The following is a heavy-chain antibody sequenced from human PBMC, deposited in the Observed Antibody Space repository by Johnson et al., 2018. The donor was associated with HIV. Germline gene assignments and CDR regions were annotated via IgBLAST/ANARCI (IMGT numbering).Heavy chain of an antibody. CDR2: ISFAGVKK. CDR1: GFTFSSYG. D-gene: IGHD3-22*01. Sequence: VQLVESGGGVVQPGRSLRLSCAASGFTFSSYGMHWVRQAPGKGLEWVTVISFAGVKKYYADSVKGRFTISRDNSKNSLYLQMNSLRGEDTAVYYCARVFRDYYDSSGYSYDAFDIWGQGTMVTVSS. J-gene: IGHJ3*02. CDR3: ARVFRDYYDSSGYSYDAFDI. V-gene: IGHV3-33*01.